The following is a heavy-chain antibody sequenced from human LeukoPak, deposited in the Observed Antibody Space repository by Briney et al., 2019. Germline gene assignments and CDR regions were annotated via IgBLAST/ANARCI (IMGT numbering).Heavy chain of an antibody. CDR1: GYTFTGYY. D-gene: IGHD2-2*01. Sequence: ASVKVSCKTSGYTFTGYYMHWVRRAPGQGPEWMGWISPNSGDTEYAQKFQGRVTMTRDTSTSTAYMELRRLRSDDTAVYYCARAGVVPAAEYHYYYMDVWGKGTTVTVSS. CDR2: ISPNSGDT. CDR3: ARAGVVPAAEYHYYYMDV. V-gene: IGHV1-2*02. J-gene: IGHJ6*03.